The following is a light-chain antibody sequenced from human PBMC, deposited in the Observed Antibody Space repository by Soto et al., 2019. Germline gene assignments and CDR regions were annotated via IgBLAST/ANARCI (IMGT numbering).Light chain of an antibody. CDR1: QSIRSS. V-gene: IGKV1-39*01. J-gene: IGKJ3*01. Sequence: DIQMTQSPSSLSASVGDRVTITCRTSQSIRSSLNWYQQKPGKAPNLLIYAASRWQSGVPSRFSGSGSGTDFTLTISSLQPADFATYYCQQSYSTPFTFGPGTKVDIK. CDR3: QQSYSTPFT. CDR2: AAS.